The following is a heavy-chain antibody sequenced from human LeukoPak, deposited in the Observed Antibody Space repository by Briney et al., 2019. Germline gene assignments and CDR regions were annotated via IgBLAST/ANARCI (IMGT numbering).Heavy chain of an antibody. J-gene: IGHJ3*02. Sequence: PPVKVSCKASGYTFISHYMHWVRQAPGQGLEWMGIINTSGGSTRYAQKFQGRVTMTRDTSTSTVYMELNSLRFDDTAVYYCAREASCGGDCYSVGGAFDIWGQGTMVTVSS. V-gene: IGHV1-46*01. CDR1: GYTFISHY. D-gene: IGHD2-21*02. CDR2: INTSGGST. CDR3: AREASCGGDCYSVGGAFDI.